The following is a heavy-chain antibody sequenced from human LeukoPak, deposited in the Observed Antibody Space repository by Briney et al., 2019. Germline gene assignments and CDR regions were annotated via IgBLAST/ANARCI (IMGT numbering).Heavy chain of an antibody. CDR1: GFTFSSYE. D-gene: IGHD6-13*01. CDR2: ISGSGGST. CDR3: AKWSRGSSLYYFDY. Sequence: AGGSLRLSCAASGFTFSSYEMNWVRQAPGKGLEWVSAISGSGGSTYYADSVKGRFTISRDNSKNTLYLQMNSLRAEDTAVYYCAKWSRGSSLYYFDYWGQGTLVTVSS. V-gene: IGHV3-23*01. J-gene: IGHJ4*02.